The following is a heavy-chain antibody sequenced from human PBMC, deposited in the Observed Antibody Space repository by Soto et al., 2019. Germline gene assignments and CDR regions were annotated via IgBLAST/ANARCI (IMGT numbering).Heavy chain of an antibody. D-gene: IGHD1-26*01. J-gene: IGHJ4*02. V-gene: IGHV1-69*06. CDR2: IIPIFGTA. CDR1: GGTFSSYA. Sequence: QVQLVQSGAEVTKPGSSVKVSCKASGGTFSSYAISWVRQAPGQGLEWMGGIIPIFGTANYAQKFQGRVTITADKSTSTAYMELSSLRSEDTAVYYCARGRIVGATTGQYFDYWGQGTLVTVSS. CDR3: ARGRIVGATTGQYFDY.